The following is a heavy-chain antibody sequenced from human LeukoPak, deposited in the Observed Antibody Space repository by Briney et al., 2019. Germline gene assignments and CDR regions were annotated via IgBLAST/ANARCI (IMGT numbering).Heavy chain of an antibody. CDR2: TRSKAYGGTT. D-gene: IGHD3-10*01. Sequence: GWSLGLSCTASGFTLGDYAMSWVRQAPGKGLEWVGFTRSKAYGGTTEYAASVKGRFTISRDDSKSIAYLQMNSLKTEDTAVYYCTRGSGSYYRRGYFDYWGQGTLVTVSS. V-gene: IGHV3-49*04. CDR1: GFTLGDYA. CDR3: TRGSGSYYRRGYFDY. J-gene: IGHJ4*02.